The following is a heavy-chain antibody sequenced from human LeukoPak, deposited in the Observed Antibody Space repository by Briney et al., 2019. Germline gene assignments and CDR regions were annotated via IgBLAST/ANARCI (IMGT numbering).Heavy chain of an antibody. CDR1: GYTFTSYG. V-gene: IGHV1-18*01. Sequence: ASVKVSCKASGYTFTSYGISWVRQAPGQGLEWMGWISAYNGNTNYAQKLQGRVTMTTDTSTSTAYMELRSLRSDDTAVYYCARGGYSYGYMGYFDYWGQGTLVTASS. D-gene: IGHD5-18*01. J-gene: IGHJ4*02. CDR2: ISAYNGNT. CDR3: ARGGYSYGYMGYFDY.